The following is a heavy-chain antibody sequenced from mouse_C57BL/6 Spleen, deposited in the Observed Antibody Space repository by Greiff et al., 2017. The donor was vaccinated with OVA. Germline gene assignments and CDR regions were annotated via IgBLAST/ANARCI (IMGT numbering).Heavy chain of an antibody. CDR1: GYTFTSYW. CDR2: INPSNGGT. V-gene: IGHV1-53*01. CDR3: ARSTTVVGGDYFDY. Sequence: QVQLQQSGTELVKPGASVKLSCKASGYTFTSYWMHWVKQRPGQGLEWIGNINPSNGGTNYNEKFKSKATLTVDKSSSTAYMQLSSLTSEDSAVYYCARSTTVVGGDYFDYWGQGTTLTVSS. J-gene: IGHJ2*01. D-gene: IGHD1-1*01.